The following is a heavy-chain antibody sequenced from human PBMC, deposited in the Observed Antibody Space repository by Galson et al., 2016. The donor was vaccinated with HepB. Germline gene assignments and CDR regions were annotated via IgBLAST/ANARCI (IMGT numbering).Heavy chain of an antibody. CDR2: ISSDGSST. Sequence: SLRLSCAASGFTFSSYWMHWVRQAPGKGLVWVSRISSDGSSTCYADSVKGRFTISRDSAKNTLYLQMNSLRAEDTAVYYCARDLMSPYNWFDPWGQGALVTVSS. V-gene: IGHV3-74*01. CDR3: ARDLMSPYNWFDP. J-gene: IGHJ5*02. CDR1: GFTFSSYW.